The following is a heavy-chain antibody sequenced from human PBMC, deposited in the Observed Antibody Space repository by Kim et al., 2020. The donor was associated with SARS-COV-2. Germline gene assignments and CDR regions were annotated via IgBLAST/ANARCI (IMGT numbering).Heavy chain of an antibody. CDR1: GFTFDDYA. V-gene: IGHV3-9*01. J-gene: IGHJ4*03. CDR2: ISWNSGSI. D-gene: IGHD1-26*01. CDR3: TRGSVGASYFDY. Sequence: GGSLRLSCAASGFTFDDYAMHWVRQAPGKGLEWVSGISWNSGSIGYADSVKGRFTISRDNAKNSLYLQMNRLRGEDTALYYCTRGSVGASYFDYWGQGTLVSVSP.